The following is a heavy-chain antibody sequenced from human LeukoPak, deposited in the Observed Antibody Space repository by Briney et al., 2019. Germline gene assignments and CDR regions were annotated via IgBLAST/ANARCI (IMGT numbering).Heavy chain of an antibody. CDR2: LKEDRNDI. D-gene: IGHD4-11*01. J-gene: IGHJ4*02. CDR3: ARSKDRSWPFDS. V-gene: IGHV3-7*01. CDR1: AFTFSHYW. Sequence: NPAGSLRLSCAASAFTFSHYWMAWVRHAPEKGLEWVANLKEDRNDIHYLDPVRGRFTISRDNAGNSMYLQMSSLRPDDTAVYFCARSKDRSWPFDSWGQGTLVTVSS.